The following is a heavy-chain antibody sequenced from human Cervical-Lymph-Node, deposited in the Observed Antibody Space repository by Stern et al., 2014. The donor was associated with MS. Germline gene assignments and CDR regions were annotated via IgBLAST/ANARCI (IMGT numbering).Heavy chain of an antibody. D-gene: IGHD3-22*01. CDR2: MNPNSGNT. J-gene: IGHJ4*02. V-gene: IGHV1-8*01. CDR1: GYTFTSYD. CDR3: ARGGVTYYYDSSGYYSIDY. Sequence: VQLLESGAEVKKPGASVKVSCKASGYTFTSYDINWVRQATGQGLEWMGWMNPNSGNTGYAQKFQGRVTMTRNTSISTAYMELSSLRSEDTAVYYCARGGVTYYYDSSGYYSIDYWGQGTLVTVSS.